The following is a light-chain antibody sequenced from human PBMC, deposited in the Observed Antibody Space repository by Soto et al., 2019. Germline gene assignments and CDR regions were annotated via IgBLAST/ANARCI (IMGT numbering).Light chain of an antibody. Sequence: DIQMTQSPASLSASVGDRVAITCRASQPISSSLNWYQQKPGQAPTLLIYAASNLQSGVPSRFSGSGSGTDFTLTISSLELEDSAVYYCQQYGSSPRTFGQGTKVEIK. CDR1: QPISSS. CDR3: QQYGSSPRT. CDR2: AAS. V-gene: IGKV1-39*01. J-gene: IGKJ1*01.